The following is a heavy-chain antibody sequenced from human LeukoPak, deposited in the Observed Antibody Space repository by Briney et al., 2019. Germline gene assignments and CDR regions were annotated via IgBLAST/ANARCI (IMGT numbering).Heavy chain of an antibody. D-gene: IGHD4-17*01. CDR3: ARGTLTVTTSFDY. J-gene: IGHJ4*02. CDR1: GGSFSGYY. Sequence: SETLSLTCAVYGGSFSGYYWSWIRQPPGKGLEWIGEINHSGGTNYNPSLKSRVTISVDTSKNQFSLKLSSVTAADTAVYYCARGTLTVTTSFDYWGQGTLVTVSS. CDR2: INHSGGT. V-gene: IGHV4-34*01.